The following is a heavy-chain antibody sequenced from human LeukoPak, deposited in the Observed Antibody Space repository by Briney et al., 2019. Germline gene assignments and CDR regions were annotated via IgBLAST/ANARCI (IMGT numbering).Heavy chain of an antibody. D-gene: IGHD1-1*01. CDR1: GGSISSSSYY. CDR2: IYYSGST. J-gene: IGHJ4*02. Sequence: SETLSLTCTVSGGSISSSSYYWGWIRQPPGKGLEWIGSIYYSGSTYYNPSLKSRVTISVDTSKNQFSLKLSSVTAADTAVYYCARLSGGTPTAYFDYWGQRTLVTVSS. CDR3: ARLSGGTPTAYFDY. V-gene: IGHV4-39*01.